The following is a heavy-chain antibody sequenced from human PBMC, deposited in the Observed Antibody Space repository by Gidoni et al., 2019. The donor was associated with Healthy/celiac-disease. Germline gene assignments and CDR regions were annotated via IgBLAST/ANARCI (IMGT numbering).Heavy chain of an antibody. CDR2: IYSGGST. Sequence: EVQLVETGGGLIQPGGSLRLSCAASGFTVSSNYLSWVRQAPGKGLEWVSVIYSGGSTYYADSVKGRFTISRDNSKNTLYLQMNSLRAEDTAVYYCAKPRPGYCSGGSCPNAFDIWGQGTMVTVSS. J-gene: IGHJ3*02. CDR1: GFTVSSNY. CDR3: AKPRPGYCSGGSCPNAFDI. V-gene: IGHV3-53*02. D-gene: IGHD2-15*01.